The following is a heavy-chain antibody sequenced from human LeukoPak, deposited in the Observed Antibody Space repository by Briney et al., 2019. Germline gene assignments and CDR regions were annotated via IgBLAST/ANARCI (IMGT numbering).Heavy chain of an antibody. CDR1: GGSISSGGYY. CDR3: ARERTYGDYSFDY. CDR2: IYYSGST. J-gene: IGHJ4*02. V-gene: IGHV4-31*03. D-gene: IGHD4-17*01. Sequence: SQTLSLTCTVSGGSISSGGYYWSWIRQHPGKGLEWIGYIYYSGSTYYNPSLKSRVTISVDTSKNQFSLKLSSVTAADTAVYYCARERTYGDYSFDYWGQGSLVTVSS.